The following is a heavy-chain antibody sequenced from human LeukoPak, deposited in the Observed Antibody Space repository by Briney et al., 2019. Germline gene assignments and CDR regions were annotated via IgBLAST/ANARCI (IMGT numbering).Heavy chain of an antibody. J-gene: IGHJ6*03. Sequence: ASVKVSCKASGYTFTGYYMHWVRQAPGQGLEWMGWINPNSGGTNYAQKFQGRVTMTRDTSISTAYMERSRLRSDDTAVYYCARDRSADSVVVPAAKGSYYYYMDVWGKGTTVTVSS. D-gene: IGHD2-2*01. V-gene: IGHV1-2*02. CDR1: GYTFTGYY. CDR3: ARDRSADSVVVPAAKGSYYYYMDV. CDR2: INPNSGGT.